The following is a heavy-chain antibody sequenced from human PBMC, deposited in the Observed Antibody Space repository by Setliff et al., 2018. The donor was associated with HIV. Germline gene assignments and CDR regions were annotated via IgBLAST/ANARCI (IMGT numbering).Heavy chain of an antibody. D-gene: IGHD3-22*01. CDR1: GFTFSDYW. J-gene: IGHJ3*02. CDR3: ARDNYYFDNSGYPVDAFDI. Sequence: GGSLRLSCAASGFTFSDYWMSWVRQAPGKGLEWVANIKQDGTDKYYVDSVRGRFTISRDNARNSLFRQMNSLRVEDTAVYYCARDNYYFDNSGYPVDAFDIWGQGTMVTVS. CDR2: IKQDGTDK. V-gene: IGHV3-7*01.